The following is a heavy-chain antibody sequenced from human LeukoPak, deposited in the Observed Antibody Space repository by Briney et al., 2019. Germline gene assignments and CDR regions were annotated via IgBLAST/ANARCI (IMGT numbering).Heavy chain of an antibody. CDR1: GFTFTSYG. CDR3: ARDLWLREDY. D-gene: IGHD5-12*01. CDR2: ISGYNGNT. V-gene: IGHV1-18*01. J-gene: IGHJ4*02. Sequence: ASVKVSCKASGFTFTSYGFIWVRQAPGQGLEWMGWISGYNGNTKYAQKFQGRVTMTTDTSTTTAYMELRSLRSDDTAVYYCARDLWLREDYWGQGTLVTVSS.